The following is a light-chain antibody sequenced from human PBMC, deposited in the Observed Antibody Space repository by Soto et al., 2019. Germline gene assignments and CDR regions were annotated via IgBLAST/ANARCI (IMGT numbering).Light chain of an antibody. CDR2: AAS. CDR1: RSITSY. V-gene: IGKV1-39*01. Sequence: DIQMTQSPSSLSASVGDTVTITCRASRSITSYLNWYQQRPGKAPKLLIFAASSLQTGVSSRFSGRASETECTLTISNLQPEDFATYYCQQSYSAPRTFGGGTKVEI. J-gene: IGKJ4*01. CDR3: QQSYSAPRT.